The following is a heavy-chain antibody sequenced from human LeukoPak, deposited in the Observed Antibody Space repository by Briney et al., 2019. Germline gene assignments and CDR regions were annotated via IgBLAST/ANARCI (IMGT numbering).Heavy chain of an antibody. J-gene: IGHJ4*02. CDR3: ARDGELDDFWSGYRHDY. Sequence: GGSLRLSCAASGFTFSSYAMHWVRQAPGKGLEGVAVISYDGSNKYYADSVKGRFTISRENSKNTLYLQMNSLRAEDTAVYYCARDGELDDFWSGYRHDYWGQGTLVTVSS. D-gene: IGHD3-3*01. CDR2: ISYDGSNK. CDR1: GFTFSSYA. V-gene: IGHV3-30-3*01.